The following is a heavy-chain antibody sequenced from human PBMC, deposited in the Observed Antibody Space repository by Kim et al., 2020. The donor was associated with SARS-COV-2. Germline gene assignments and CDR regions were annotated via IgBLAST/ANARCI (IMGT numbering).Heavy chain of an antibody. Sequence: GGSLRLSCAASGFTFSIYWMHWVRQAPGKGLVWVSRINSDGTSTSYADSVKGRFTISRDNAKNTLYLQMNSLRAEDTAVYYCARGSGYCSSTSCYDGGLDPWGQGTLVTVSS. V-gene: IGHV3-74*01. CDR2: INSDGTST. J-gene: IGHJ5*02. D-gene: IGHD2-2*03. CDR1: GFTFSIYW. CDR3: ARGSGYCSSTSCYDGGLDP.